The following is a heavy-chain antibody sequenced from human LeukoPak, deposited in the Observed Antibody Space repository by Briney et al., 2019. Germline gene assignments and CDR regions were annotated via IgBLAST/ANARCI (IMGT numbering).Heavy chain of an antibody. D-gene: IGHD3-9*01. V-gene: IGHV3-23*01. CDR3: AKGGDILTGYYLYWYFDL. Sequence: TGGSLRLSCAASGFTFSAYAMSWVRQAPGKGLEWVSAISRSGSSTDYADSVKGRFTISRDNSKNTLYLQMDSLRPEDTAVYYRAKGGDILTGYYLYWYFDLWGRGTLVTVSS. CDR2: ISRSGSST. J-gene: IGHJ2*01. CDR1: GFTFSAYA.